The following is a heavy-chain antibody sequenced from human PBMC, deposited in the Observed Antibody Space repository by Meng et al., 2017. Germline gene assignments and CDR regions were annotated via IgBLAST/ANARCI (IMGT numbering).Heavy chain of an antibody. CDR1: GYSFTSYW. Sequence: KVSCKGSGYSFTSYWIGWVRQMPGKGPEWMGIIFPDDSDTRYSPSFQGQVTISADKSINTAYLQWSSLKASDTAIYYCTTTYYGSVTIWGQGTLVTVSS. V-gene: IGHV5-51*01. CDR2: IFPDDSDT. D-gene: IGHD3-10*01. CDR3: TTTYYGSVTI. J-gene: IGHJ4*02.